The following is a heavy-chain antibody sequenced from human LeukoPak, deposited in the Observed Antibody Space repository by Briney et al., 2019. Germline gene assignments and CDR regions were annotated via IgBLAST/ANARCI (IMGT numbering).Heavy chain of an antibody. CDR2: ISSKANSHAT. V-gene: IGHV3-73*01. J-gene: IGHJ4*02. CDR1: VFTFSGSA. CDR3: TRRGVVPAAMGDY. D-gene: IGHD2-2*01. Sequence: GGSLRLSCAASVFTFSGSAMHWVRQASGKGLEWVGRISSKANSHATAYAASPKGSFTISRDDSKNTAYLQMNSLKTEDTEVYYCTRRGVVPAAMGDYWGQRALVTVSS.